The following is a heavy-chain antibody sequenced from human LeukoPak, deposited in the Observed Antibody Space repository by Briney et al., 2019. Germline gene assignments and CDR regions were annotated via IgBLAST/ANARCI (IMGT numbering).Heavy chain of an antibody. Sequence: EPGRSLRLSCAASGFTFSSYAMHWVRQAPGKGLEWVAVIWHDGNNENYADSVKGRFTISRDNSKNTLSLQMNSLRAEDTGVYYCARDKGSGEPIDYWGQGTLVTVSS. V-gene: IGHV3-33*08. CDR3: ARDKGSGEPIDY. CDR2: IWHDGNNE. CDR1: GFTFSSYA. D-gene: IGHD2-21*01. J-gene: IGHJ4*02.